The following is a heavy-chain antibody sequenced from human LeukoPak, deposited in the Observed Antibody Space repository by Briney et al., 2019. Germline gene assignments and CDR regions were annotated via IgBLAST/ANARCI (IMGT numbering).Heavy chain of an antibody. CDR2: ISGSGGST. Sequence: PGASLRLSCAASGFTFSSYAMSWVRQAPGKGLEWVSAISGSGGSTYYADSVKGRFTISRDNSKNTLYLQMNSLRAEYTAVYYCAKEILYYYGSGSYSSSAFDIWGQGTMVTVSS. D-gene: IGHD3-10*01. V-gene: IGHV3-23*01. J-gene: IGHJ3*02. CDR1: GFTFSSYA. CDR3: AKEILYYYGSGSYSSSAFDI.